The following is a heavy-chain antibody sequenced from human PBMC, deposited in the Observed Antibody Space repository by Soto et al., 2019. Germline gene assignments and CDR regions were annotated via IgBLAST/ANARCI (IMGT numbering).Heavy chain of an antibody. V-gene: IGHV2-5*02. CDR2: IYWDDDK. CDR1: GFSLTSSDVG. CDR3: AHSRYSRSSFDY. J-gene: IGHJ4*02. Sequence: GSGPTLVNPTQTLTLTCTFSGFSLTSSDVGVGWIRQPPGKALEWLALIYWDDDKRYSPSLKSRLTITKDTSKNQVVLRMTNMDPVDTATYYCAHSRYSRSSFDYWGQGTLVTVSS. D-gene: IGHD6-6*01.